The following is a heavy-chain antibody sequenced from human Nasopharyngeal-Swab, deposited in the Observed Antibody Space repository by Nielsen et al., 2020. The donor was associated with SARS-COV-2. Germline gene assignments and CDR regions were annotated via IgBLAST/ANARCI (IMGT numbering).Heavy chain of an antibody. D-gene: IGHD3-22*01. Sequence: GESLKISCAASGFTFSGSSIHWLRQSSGKGLEWVAHIRTKITNYETSFAAAVKGRFTISRDDSKNTAYLQMNSLKIEDTAVYYCRTWFSYSRVFWGRGTRVTVSS. J-gene: IGHJ4*02. CDR3: RTWFSYSRVF. CDR2: IRTKITNYET. CDR1: GFTFSGSS. V-gene: IGHV3-73*01.